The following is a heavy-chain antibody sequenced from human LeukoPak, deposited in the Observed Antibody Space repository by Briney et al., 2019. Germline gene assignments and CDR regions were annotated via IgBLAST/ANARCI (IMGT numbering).Heavy chain of an antibody. Sequence: GGSLRLSCAASGFTFSSYSMNWVRQAPGKGLEWVSSISRSSSYIYYADSAKGRFSISRDNSKNSLYLQMDSLRSEDTAMYYCAKESGKFDYWGQGTLVVVSS. V-gene: IGHV3-21*04. CDR1: GFTFSSYS. J-gene: IGHJ4*02. CDR2: ISRSSSYI. CDR3: AKESGKFDY.